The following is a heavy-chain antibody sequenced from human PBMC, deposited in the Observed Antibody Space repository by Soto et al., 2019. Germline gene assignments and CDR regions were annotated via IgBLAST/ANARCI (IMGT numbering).Heavy chain of an antibody. CDR1: GASITFGGYS. Sequence: SETLSLTCTVSGASITFGGYSWSWIRQTPGKGLEWIGYINHLETTFYNPSFESRLTPSIDRAKNQFSLKLHSMSAADRAVYFCARGGGSDSFDYWGQGILVTVSS. J-gene: IGHJ4*02. CDR3: ARGGGSDSFDY. CDR2: INHLETT. D-gene: IGHD1-26*01. V-gene: IGHV4-30-2*01.